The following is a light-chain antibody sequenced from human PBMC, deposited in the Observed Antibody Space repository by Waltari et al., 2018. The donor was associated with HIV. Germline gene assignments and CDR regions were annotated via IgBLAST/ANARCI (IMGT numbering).Light chain of an antibody. Sequence: QSVLTQPPSVSAAPGQKVTISCSGSTSNIGNSYVSCYQRLPGTAPKLLIYDNSGRPSGIPDRFSGSKSGTSATLGITGLQTGDEADYYCGTWDSSLSAVVFGTGTKVTVL. J-gene: IGLJ1*01. V-gene: IGLV1-51*01. CDR2: DNS. CDR1: TSNIGNSY. CDR3: GTWDSSLSAVV.